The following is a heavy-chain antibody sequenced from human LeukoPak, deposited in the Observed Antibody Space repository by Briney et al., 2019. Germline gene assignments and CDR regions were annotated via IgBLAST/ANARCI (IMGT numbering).Heavy chain of an antibody. V-gene: IGHV3-9*03. D-gene: IGHD5-18*01. CDR1: GFTFDDYA. J-gene: IGHJ4*02. CDR2: ISWNSGSI. CDR3: AKSAHVDTAMAPYYFDY. Sequence: SGGSLRLSCAASGFTFDDYAMHWVRQAPGKGLEWVSGISWNSGSIGYADSVKGRFTISRDNAKNSLYLQMNSLRAEDMALYYCAKSAHVDTAMAPYYFDYWGQGTLVTVSS.